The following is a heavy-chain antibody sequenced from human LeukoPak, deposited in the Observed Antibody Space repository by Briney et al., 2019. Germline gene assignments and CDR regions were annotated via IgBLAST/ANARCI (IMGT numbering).Heavy chain of an antibody. CDR1: GYSISSGYY. D-gene: IGHD3-10*01. V-gene: IGHV4-38-2*02. J-gene: IGHJ3*02. Sequence: PSETLSHTCAVSGYSISSGYYWGWIRQPPGKGLEWIGSIYHSGSTYFNPSLKSRVTISVDTSKNQFSLKLSSVTAADTAVYYCARDFLEGSGYYYGSGSYAFDIWGQGTIVTVSS. CDR2: IYHSGST. CDR3: ARDFLEGSGYYYGSGSYAFDI.